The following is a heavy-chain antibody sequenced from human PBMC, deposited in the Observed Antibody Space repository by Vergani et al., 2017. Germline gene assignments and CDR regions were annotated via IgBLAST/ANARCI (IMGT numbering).Heavy chain of an antibody. D-gene: IGHD3-16*02. CDR1: GYTFTSYD. V-gene: IGHV1-8*01. CDR2: MNPNSGNT. J-gene: IGHJ4*02. Sequence: QVQLVQSGAEVKKPGASVKVSCKASGYTFTSYDINWVRQATGQGLEWMGWMNPNSGNTNYAQKFQERVTITRDMSTSTAYMELSSLRSEDTAVYYCAALVEGGVIVGDYWGQGTLVTVSS. CDR3: AALVEGGVIVGDY.